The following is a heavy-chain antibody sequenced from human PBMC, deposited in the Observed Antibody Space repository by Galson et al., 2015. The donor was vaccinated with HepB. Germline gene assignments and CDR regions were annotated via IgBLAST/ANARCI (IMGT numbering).Heavy chain of an antibody. CDR2: INQDGSEK. Sequence: APGKGLEWVACINQDGSEKNYVDSVKGRFTISRDNARNSLFLQMNTLRVEDTAAYYCARDARHRPILFDPWGQGTLVTVSS. CDR3: ARDARHRPILFDP. J-gene: IGHJ5*02. D-gene: IGHD3-3*01. V-gene: IGHV3-7*03.